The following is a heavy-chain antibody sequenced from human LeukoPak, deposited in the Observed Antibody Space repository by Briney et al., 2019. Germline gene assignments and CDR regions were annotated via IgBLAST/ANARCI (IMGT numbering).Heavy chain of an antibody. CDR2: ISAYNGNT. CDR1: GYTFTSYG. J-gene: IGHJ4*02. V-gene: IGHV1-18*01. Sequence: GASVKVSCKASGYTFTSYGISWVRQAPGQGLEWMGWISAYNGNTNYAQKLQGRVTMTTDTSTSTAYMELRSLRSDDTAVYYCARRPRLPQYGGYAGYFDYWSQGTLVTVSS. CDR3: ARRPRLPQYGGYAGYFDY. D-gene: IGHD5-12*01.